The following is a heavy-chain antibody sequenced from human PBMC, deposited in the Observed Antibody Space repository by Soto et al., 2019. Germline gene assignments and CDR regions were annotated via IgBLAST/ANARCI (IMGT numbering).Heavy chain of an antibody. CDR1: GGSISSSNW. CDR3: ARGQGTRENWFDP. CDR2: IYHSGST. Sequence: PSETLSLTCAVSGGSISSSNWWSWVRQPPGKGLEWIGEIYHSGSTNYNPSLKSRVTISVDKSKNQFSLKLSSVTAADTAVYYCARGQGTRENWFDPWGQGTLETVSS. V-gene: IGHV4-4*02. D-gene: IGHD3-10*01. J-gene: IGHJ5*02.